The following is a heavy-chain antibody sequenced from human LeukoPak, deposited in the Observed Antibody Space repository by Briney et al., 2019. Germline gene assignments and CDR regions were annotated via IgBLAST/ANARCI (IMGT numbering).Heavy chain of an antibody. CDR2: INPSGGST. D-gene: IGHD3-10*01. J-gene: IGHJ4*02. Sequence: ASVKVSCKASGYTFTSYYMHWVRQAPGQGLEWMGIINPSGGSTSYAQKFQGRVTMTRDMSTSTVYMELSSLRSEDTAVYYCARSLGITMVRGVISHFDYWGQGTLVTVSS. CDR1: GYTFTSYY. CDR3: ARSLGITMVRGVISHFDY. V-gene: IGHV1-46*01.